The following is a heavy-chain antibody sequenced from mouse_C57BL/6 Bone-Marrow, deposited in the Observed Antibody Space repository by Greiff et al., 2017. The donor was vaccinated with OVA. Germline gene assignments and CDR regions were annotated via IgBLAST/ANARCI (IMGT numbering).Heavy chain of an antibody. D-gene: IGHD1-1*01. J-gene: IGHJ4*01. V-gene: IGHV14-3*01. Sequence: EVQLQQSVAELVRPGASVKLSCTASGFNIKNTYMHWVKQRPEQGLEWIGRIDPANDNTKYAPKFQGKATMTADTSSNTAYLQLCSLSSEDTAVYCFARGNFGSSFYAMDYWGQGTSVTVSS. CDR3: ARGNFGSSFYAMDY. CDR2: IDPANDNT. CDR1: GFNIKNTY.